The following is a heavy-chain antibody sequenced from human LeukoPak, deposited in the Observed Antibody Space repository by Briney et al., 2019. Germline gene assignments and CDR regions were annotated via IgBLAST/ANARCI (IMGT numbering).Heavy chain of an antibody. Sequence: ASVKVSCKASGYTFTSYYMHWVRQAPGQGLEWMGIINPSGGSTSYAQKFQGRVTMTRDTSTSTVYMELSSMRSEDTDVYYCARDRSGSPTTYYFDYWGQGTLVTVSS. CDR3: ARDRSGSPTTYYFDY. CDR1: GYTFTSYY. D-gene: IGHD1-26*01. CDR2: INPSGGST. J-gene: IGHJ4*02. V-gene: IGHV1-46*01.